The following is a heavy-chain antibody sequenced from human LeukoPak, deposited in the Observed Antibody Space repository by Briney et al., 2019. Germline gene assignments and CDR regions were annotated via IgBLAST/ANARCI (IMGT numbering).Heavy chain of an antibody. J-gene: IGHJ4*02. D-gene: IGHD3-3*01. V-gene: IGHV3-7*01. CDR3: TRDFGRSSYYFDF. Sequence: GGSLRLSCAASGFTFNGYWMSWVRQAPGKGLEWVANIKQDGSEKYYVDSVRGRVIISRDNAENSLLLQMNRLRVEDTAVYYCTRDFGRSSYYFDFWGQGTLVTVSS. CDR2: IKQDGSEK. CDR1: GFTFNGYW.